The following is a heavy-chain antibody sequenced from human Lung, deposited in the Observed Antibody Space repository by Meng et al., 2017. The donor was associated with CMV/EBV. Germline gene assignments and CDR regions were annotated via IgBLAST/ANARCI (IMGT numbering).Heavy chain of an antibody. Sequence: SXTLSLXCTVSGASTTSTHYYWGWIRQPPGMGLAWIGIIYYSGTTYYNPTLKCRVTISVDTYKNQFSLKVRSVTAADTAVYYCARQHLKPGVEGLPAYDIGXQGTXVTVSS. D-gene: IGHD2-8*01. CDR3: ARQHLKPGVEGLPAYDI. V-gene: IGHV4-39*01. J-gene: IGHJ3*02. CDR1: GASTTSTHYY. CDR2: IYYSGTT.